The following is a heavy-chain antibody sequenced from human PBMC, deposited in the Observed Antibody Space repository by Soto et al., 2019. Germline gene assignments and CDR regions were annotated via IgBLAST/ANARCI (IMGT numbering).Heavy chain of an antibody. D-gene: IGHD6-19*01. V-gene: IGHV3-30*18. J-gene: IGHJ5*02. CDR1: GFTFSSYG. Sequence: QPGGSLRLSFAASGFTFSSYGMHWVRQAPGKGLEWVAVISYDGSNKYYADSVKGRFNISRDNSKKTLYLQMNSLRAEDTAVYYCAKEGSSGWYPGGPNWFDHWGEGNLVTAS. CDR2: ISYDGSNK. CDR3: AKEGSSGWYPGGPNWFDH.